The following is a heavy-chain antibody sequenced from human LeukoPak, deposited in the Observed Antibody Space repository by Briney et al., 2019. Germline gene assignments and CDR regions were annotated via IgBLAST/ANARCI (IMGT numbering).Heavy chain of an antibody. D-gene: IGHD3-10*01. V-gene: IGHV1-2*02. CDR3: ARDGGEKLDP. Sequence: GASVKVSCKVSGYTLTELSMHWVRQAPGQGLEWMGWINPNSGGTDYAQKFQGRVTMTRDTSITTAYMELSRLRSDDTAVYYCARDGGEKLDPWGQGTLVTVSS. CDR2: INPNSGGT. CDR1: GYTLTELS. J-gene: IGHJ5*02.